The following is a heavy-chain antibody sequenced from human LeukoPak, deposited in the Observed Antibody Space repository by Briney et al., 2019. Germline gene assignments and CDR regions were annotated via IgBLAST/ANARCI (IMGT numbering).Heavy chain of an antibody. Sequence: TFSSYAMGWVRGAPGKGLEWSGSIYYSGSTYYNPSLKSRVTISVDTSKNQFSLKLSSVTAADTAVYYCARGSDIAAAAPWGQGTLVTVSS. CDR2: IYYSGST. D-gene: IGHD6-13*01. CDR3: ARGSDIAAAAP. V-gene: IGHV4-39*07. J-gene: IGHJ5*02. CDR1: TFSSYA.